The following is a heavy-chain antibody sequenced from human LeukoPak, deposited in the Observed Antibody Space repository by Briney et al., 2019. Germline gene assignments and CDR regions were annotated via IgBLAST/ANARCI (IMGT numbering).Heavy chain of an antibody. J-gene: IGHJ6*02. D-gene: IGHD5-12*01. CDR1: GDSVSSNSAA. CDR2: TYYRSKWYN. CDR3: ARRDIVATSGGLLYYYYGMDV. Sequence: SQTLSLTCAISGDSVSSNSAAWNWIRQSPSRGLEWLGRTYYRSKWYNDYAVSVKSRITINPDTSKNQFSLQLNSVTPEDTAVYYCARRDIVATSGGLLYYYYGMDVWGQGTTVTVSS. V-gene: IGHV6-1*01.